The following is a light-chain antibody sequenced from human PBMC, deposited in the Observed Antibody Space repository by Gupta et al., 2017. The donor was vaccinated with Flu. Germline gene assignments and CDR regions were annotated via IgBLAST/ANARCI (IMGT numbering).Light chain of an antibody. J-gene: IGKJ2*03. CDR3: QQYESSPYS. Sequence: EIVLTQSPGTLSLSPGETVTLSCRASQSVNSNFLAWYQQKPGQAPRLLIYGASSRATDIPDRFSGSGSGTDFTLTISSLEPEDFAVYYCQQYESSPYSFGQGTRLDI. V-gene: IGKV3-20*01. CDR1: QSVNSNF. CDR2: GAS.